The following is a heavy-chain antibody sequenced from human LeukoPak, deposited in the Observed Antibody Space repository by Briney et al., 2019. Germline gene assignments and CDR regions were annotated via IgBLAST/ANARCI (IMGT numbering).Heavy chain of an antibody. CDR2: IIPIFGTA. CDR3: ARRMGDAFDI. V-gene: IGHV1-69*05. Sequence: SVKVSCKASGYTFTSYDINWVRQAPGRGLEWMGGIIPIFGTANYAQKFQGRVTITTDESTSTAYMELSSLRSEDTAVYYCARRMGDAFDIWGQGTMVTVSS. J-gene: IGHJ3*02. CDR1: GYTFTSYD.